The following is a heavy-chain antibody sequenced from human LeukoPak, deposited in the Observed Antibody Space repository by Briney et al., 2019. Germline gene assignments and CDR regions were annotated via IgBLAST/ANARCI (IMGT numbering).Heavy chain of an antibody. D-gene: IGHD3-22*01. V-gene: IGHV3-33*08. CDR2: IWYDGSNK. Sequence: PGRSLRLSCAASGFSFRAYGMHWVRQAPGKGLEWVAVIWYDGSNKYYADSVKGRFTISRDNSKNTLYLQMNSLRAEDTAVYYCAREVLADYYDSSGYYPHFDYWGQGTLVTVSS. CDR1: GFSFRAYG. CDR3: AREVLADYYDSSGYYPHFDY. J-gene: IGHJ4*02.